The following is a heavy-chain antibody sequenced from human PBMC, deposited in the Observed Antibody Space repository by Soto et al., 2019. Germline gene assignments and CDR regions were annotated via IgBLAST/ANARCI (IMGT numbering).Heavy chain of an antibody. CDR2: ISYDGSNK. CDR1: GFTFSSYA. D-gene: IGHD3-22*01. V-gene: IGHV3-30-3*01. CDR3: ARDLVWSSRYYDSSALLMGAYYYGMDV. J-gene: IGHJ6*02. Sequence: PGGSLRLSCAASGFTFSSYAMHWVRQAPGKGLEWVAVISYDGSNKYYADSVKGRFTISRDNSKNTLYLQMNSLRAEDTAVYYCARDLVWSSRYYDSSALLMGAYYYGMDVWGQGTTVTVSS.